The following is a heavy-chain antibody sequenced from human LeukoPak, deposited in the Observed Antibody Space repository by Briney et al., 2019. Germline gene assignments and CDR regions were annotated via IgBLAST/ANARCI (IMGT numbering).Heavy chain of an antibody. Sequence: ASVKVSCKASGFPFNTHAVAWVRQAPGQGLVWRGWNSDYNGDTKYARKFQGRVVMTKDTSVTTAYMELSSLTSDATAIYYCAKFWVLGADTSRPYHQGMDVWGQGTTVTVSS. CDR3: AKFWVLGADTSRPYHQGMDV. J-gene: IGHJ6*02. D-gene: IGHD1-26*01. CDR1: GFPFNTHA. CDR2: NSDYNGDT. V-gene: IGHV1-18*01.